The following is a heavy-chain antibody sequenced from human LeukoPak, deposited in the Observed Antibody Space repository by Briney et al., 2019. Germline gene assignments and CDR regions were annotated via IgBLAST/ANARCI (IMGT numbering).Heavy chain of an antibody. J-gene: IGHJ5*02. D-gene: IGHD6-13*01. V-gene: IGHV1-46*01. Sequence: ASVKVSCKASGYRFTSYYMHWVRQAPGQGLEWMGIINASGGSTTYAQKFQGRVTMTRDTSTSTVYMELSSLRSEDTAVYYCARDPIAAAGTTWFDPWGQGTLVTVSS. CDR1: GYRFTSYY. CDR3: ARDPIAAAGTTWFDP. CDR2: INASGGST.